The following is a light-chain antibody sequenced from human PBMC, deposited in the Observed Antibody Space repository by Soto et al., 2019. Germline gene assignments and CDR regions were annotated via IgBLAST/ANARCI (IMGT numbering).Light chain of an antibody. CDR3: QQYGSLPLT. J-gene: IGKJ4*01. CDR2: GAC. V-gene: IGKV3-20*01. CDR1: QSVSSSF. Sequence: EIVLTQSPGTLSLSPGERATLSCRASQSVSSSFLAWYQQKPGPAPRLLIYGACSRYTGIPDRFSGSGSGAHCTLTIRSLEPEDVAVYCRQQYGSLPLTFGGGPKVEIK.